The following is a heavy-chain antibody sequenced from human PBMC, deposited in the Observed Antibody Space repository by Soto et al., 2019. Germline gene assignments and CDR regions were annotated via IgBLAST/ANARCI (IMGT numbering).Heavy chain of an antibody. Sequence: GESLKISCKGSGYSFTSYWIGWVRQMPGKGLERMGIIYPGDSDTRYSPSFQGQVTISADKSISTAYLQWSSLKASDTAMYYCASLQIEYSSSYWFDPWGQGTLVTVSS. CDR2: IYPGDSDT. D-gene: IGHD6-6*01. J-gene: IGHJ5*02. V-gene: IGHV5-51*01. CDR3: ASLQIEYSSSYWFDP. CDR1: GYSFTSYW.